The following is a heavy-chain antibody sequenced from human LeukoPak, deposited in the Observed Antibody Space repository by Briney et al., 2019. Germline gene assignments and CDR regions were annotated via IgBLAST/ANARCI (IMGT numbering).Heavy chain of an antibody. J-gene: IGHJ6*03. CDR2: IYYSGST. Sequence: PSETLSLTRTVSGGSISSYYWSWIRQPPGKGLEWIGYIYYSGSTNYNPSLKSRVTISVDTSKNQFSLKLSSVTAADTAVYYCARVRYYYMDVWGKGTTVTVSS. CDR3: ARVRYYYMDV. CDR1: GGSISSYY. V-gene: IGHV4-59*01.